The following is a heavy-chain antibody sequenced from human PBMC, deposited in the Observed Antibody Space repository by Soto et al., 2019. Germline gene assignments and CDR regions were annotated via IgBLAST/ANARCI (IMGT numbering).Heavy chain of an antibody. CDR3: ARDKGWGSGTLYYYYYGMDV. Sequence: ASVKVSCKASGYTFTSYGISWVRQAPGQGLEWMGWISAYNGNTNYAQKLQGRVTMTTDTSTSTAYMELRSLRSDDTAVYYCARDKGWGSGTLYYYYYGMDVWGQGTTVTVSS. V-gene: IGHV1-18*04. CDR2: ISAYNGNT. J-gene: IGHJ6*02. D-gene: IGHD6-25*01. CDR1: GYTFTSYG.